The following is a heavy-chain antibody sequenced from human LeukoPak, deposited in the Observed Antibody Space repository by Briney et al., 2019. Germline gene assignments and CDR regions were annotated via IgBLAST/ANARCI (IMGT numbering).Heavy chain of an antibody. CDR3: ARGDQAFDY. J-gene: IGHJ4*02. CDR2: TYYRSKWSN. CDR1: GDSVSSNSAV. V-gene: IGHV6-1*01. D-gene: IGHD2-2*01. Sequence: SQTLSLTCAISGDSVSSNSAVWNWIRQSPSRGLEWLGRTYYRSKWSNNYAVSVKSRIIINPDTSENQFSLQLSSVTPEDTAVYYCARGDQAFDYWGQGTLVTVSS.